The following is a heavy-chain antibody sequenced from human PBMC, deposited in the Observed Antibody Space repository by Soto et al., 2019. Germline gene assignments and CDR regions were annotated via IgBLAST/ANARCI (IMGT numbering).Heavy chain of an antibody. J-gene: IGHJ4*02. CDR3: VRDRSGSYLEGFDY. D-gene: IGHD1-26*01. Sequence: PGGSLRLFCAASGFTFSSFWMTWVRQAPGKGLEWVANIKQDGSEKYYVDSVKGRFTISRDNARNSLFLEMKSLRSEDTAVYSCVRDRSGSYLEGFDYWGQGTLVTVSS. CDR2: IKQDGSEK. V-gene: IGHV3-7*01. CDR1: GFTFSSFW.